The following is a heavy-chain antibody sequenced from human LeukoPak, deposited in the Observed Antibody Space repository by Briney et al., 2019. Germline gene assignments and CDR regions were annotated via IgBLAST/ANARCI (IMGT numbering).Heavy chain of an antibody. V-gene: IGHV1-18*01. CDR3: ARDPRYSSRWYIAFDI. J-gene: IGHJ3*02. CDR2: ISAYNGNT. CDR1: GYTFTSYG. Sequence: ASVKVSCKASGYTFTSYGISWVRQAPRQGLEWMGWISAYNGNTNYAQKLQGRVTMTTDTSTSTAYMELRSLRSDDTAVYYCARDPRYSSRWYIAFDIWGQGTMVTVSS. D-gene: IGHD6-13*01.